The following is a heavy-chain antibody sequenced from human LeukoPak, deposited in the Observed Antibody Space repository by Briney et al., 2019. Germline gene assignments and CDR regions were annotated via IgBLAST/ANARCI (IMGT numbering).Heavy chain of an antibody. CDR1: GYTFSDYY. CDR3: AKDRDYSNTERGFDY. J-gene: IGHJ4*02. Sequence: ASVKVSCKTSGYTFSDYYIHWVRQAPGQGLEWMGRINPNSGETKSAQKFQGRVTMTGDTSISTAYMELRRVTSDDTAVYYCAKDRDYSNTERGFDYWGQGTLVTVSS. D-gene: IGHD4-11*01. V-gene: IGHV1-2*02. CDR2: INPNSGET.